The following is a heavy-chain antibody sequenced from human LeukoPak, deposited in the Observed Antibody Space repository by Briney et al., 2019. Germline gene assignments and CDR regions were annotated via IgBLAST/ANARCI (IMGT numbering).Heavy chain of an antibody. CDR3: ARGKTSQNIVTRKTYNWFDP. Sequence: PGGSLRLSCAASGFTFSSYNMNWVRQAPGKGLEWVSSIGSSSDYIYYADSVKGRFTISGDNAKNSLYLQMKSLRAEDTAVYYCARGKTSQNIVTRKTYNWFDPWGQGTLVTVSS. CDR1: GFTFSSYN. V-gene: IGHV3-21*01. J-gene: IGHJ5*02. CDR2: IGSSSDYI. D-gene: IGHD2/OR15-2a*01.